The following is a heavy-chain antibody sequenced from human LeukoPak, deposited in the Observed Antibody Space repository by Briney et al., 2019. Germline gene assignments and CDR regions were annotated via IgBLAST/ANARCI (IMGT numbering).Heavy chain of an antibody. CDR3: ARYCSSTSCPDIDY. CDR2: INHSGST. J-gene: IGHJ4*02. V-gene: IGHV4-34*01. D-gene: IGHD2-2*01. Sequence: SETLSLTCAVYGGSFSGYYWSWIRQPPGKGLEWIGEINHSGSTNYNPSLKSRVTISVDTSKNQFSLKLSSVTAADTAVYYCARYCSSTSCPDIDYWGQGTLVTVSS. CDR1: GGSFSGYY.